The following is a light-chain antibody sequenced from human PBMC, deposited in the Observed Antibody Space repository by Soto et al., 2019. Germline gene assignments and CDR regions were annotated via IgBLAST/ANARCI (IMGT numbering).Light chain of an antibody. Sequence: DIQMTQSPSTLSASVGDRVTITCRASQSISNWLAWYQQKPGKAPKLLIYGASSLQSGVPLRFSGSGSGTDFTLTISSLEPEDFATYYCQESYSTLWGTCGQGTKVDI. J-gene: IGKJ1*01. CDR1: QSISNW. CDR2: GAS. CDR3: QESYSTLWGT. V-gene: IGKV1-39*01.